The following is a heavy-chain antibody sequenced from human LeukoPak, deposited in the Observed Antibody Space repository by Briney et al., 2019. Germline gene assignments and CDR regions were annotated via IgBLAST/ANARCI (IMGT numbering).Heavy chain of an antibody. Sequence: HSGGSLRLSCATSGFNFDHYTIHWVRQAPGKGLEWVSLAGWAGGTTFYSDSVRGRFTISRDSGRKSVYLQMNSLTTDDTAFYFCAKELDTMFFDYWGQGALVTVSS. D-gene: IGHD3-10*02. J-gene: IGHJ4*02. CDR1: GFNFDHYT. V-gene: IGHV3-43*01. CDR2: AGWAGGTT. CDR3: AKELDTMFFDY.